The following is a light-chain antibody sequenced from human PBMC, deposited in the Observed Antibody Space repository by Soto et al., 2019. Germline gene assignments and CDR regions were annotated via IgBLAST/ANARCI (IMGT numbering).Light chain of an antibody. CDR1: SSDVGDFNH. V-gene: IGLV2-8*01. CDR2: EVT. J-gene: IGLJ7*01. CDR3: SSHTGSSNFDV. Sequence: QSVLTQPPSASGSPGQSVTISCSATSSDVGDFNHVCWYQQEPGKAPKLIIYEVTKRPSGVPDRFSGSKSGNTASLTVSGLQAEDEADYYCSSHTGSSNFDVFGSGTQLTVL.